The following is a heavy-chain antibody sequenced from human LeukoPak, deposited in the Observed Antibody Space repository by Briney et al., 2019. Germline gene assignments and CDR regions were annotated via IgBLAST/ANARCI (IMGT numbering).Heavy chain of an antibody. CDR1: GFTFSSYW. V-gene: IGHV3-7*01. CDR2: IKQDGSEK. CDR3: ARDPRTVRI. D-gene: IGHD1-1*01. J-gene: IGHJ4*02. Sequence: GGSLRLSCAASGFTFSSYWMSWVRQAPGKGLEWVANIKQDGSEKYYVDSVKGRFTISRDNAKNLLYLQMDSLRVEDTAIYYCARDPRTVRIWGQGTLVTVSS.